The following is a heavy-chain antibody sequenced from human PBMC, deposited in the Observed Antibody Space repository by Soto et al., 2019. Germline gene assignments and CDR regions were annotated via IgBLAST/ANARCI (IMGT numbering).Heavy chain of an antibody. J-gene: IGHJ4*02. CDR2: ISSSSSYI. CDR1: GFSFSSYS. Sequence: GGSLRLSCAASGFSFSSYSMNWVRQAPGKGLEWVSSISSSSSYIYYADSVKGRFTISRDNAKNSLYLQMNSLRAEDTAVYYCARDPGHYYGSGSFGFLDYWGQGT. D-gene: IGHD3-10*01. CDR3: ARDPGHYYGSGSFGFLDY. V-gene: IGHV3-21*01.